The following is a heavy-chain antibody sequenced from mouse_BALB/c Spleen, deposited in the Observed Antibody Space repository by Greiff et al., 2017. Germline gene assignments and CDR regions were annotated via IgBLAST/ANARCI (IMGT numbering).Heavy chain of an antibody. CDR3: ARQGAYYGKREWFAY. CDR2: ISSGGGST. J-gene: IGHJ3*01. V-gene: IGHV5-12-1*01. CDR1: GFAFSSYD. Sequence: EVKLVESGGGLVKPGGSLKLSCAASGFAFSSYDMSWVRQTPEKRLEWVAYISSGGGSTYYPDTVKGRFTISRDNAKNTLYLQMSSLKSEDTAMYYCARQGAYYGKREWFAYWGQGTLVTVSA. D-gene: IGHD2-10*01.